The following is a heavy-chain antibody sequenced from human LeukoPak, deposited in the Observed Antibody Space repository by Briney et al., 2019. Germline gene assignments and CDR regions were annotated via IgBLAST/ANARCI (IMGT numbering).Heavy chain of an antibody. CDR3: AKTGGDYYDSSGSDY. CDR1: GFTFSSYA. CDR2: ISYDGSNK. D-gene: IGHD3-22*01. J-gene: IGHJ4*02. V-gene: IGHV3-30-3*02. Sequence: PGRSLRLSCAASGFTFSSYAMHWVRQAPGKGLEWVAVISYDGSNKYYADSVKGRFTISRDNSKNTLYLQMNSLRAEDTAVYYCAKTGGDYYDSSGSDYWGQGTLVTVSS.